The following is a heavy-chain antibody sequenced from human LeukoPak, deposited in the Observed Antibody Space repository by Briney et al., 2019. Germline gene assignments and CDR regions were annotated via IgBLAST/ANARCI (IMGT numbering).Heavy chain of an antibody. CDR3: ARVTGSSISSRSLLY. Sequence: ASVKVSCKTSGYTFTNYGVHWVRQAPGQGLEWMGQINPHNGNTNYAQRPQGRVTMTTDTSTSTSYMEMRSLTSGDTALYYCARVTGSSISSRSLLYWGQGSLVTVSS. CDR1: GYTFTNYG. CDR2: INPHNGNT. D-gene: IGHD6-13*01. J-gene: IGHJ4*02. V-gene: IGHV1-18*01.